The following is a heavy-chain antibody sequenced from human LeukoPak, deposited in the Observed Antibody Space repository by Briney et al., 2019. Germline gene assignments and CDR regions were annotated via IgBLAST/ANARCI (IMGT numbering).Heavy chain of an antibody. J-gene: IGHJ5*02. D-gene: IGHD3-10*01. CDR1: GGSFSGYY. CDR3: ARAGKLWFGELLSRRGPYNWFDP. CDR2: INHSGST. Sequence: PSETLSLTCAVYGGSFSGYYWSWIRQPPGKGLEWIGEINHSGSTNYTPSLKSRVTISVDTSKNQFSLKLSSVTAADTAVYYCARAGKLWFGELLSRRGPYNWFDPWGQGTLVTVSS. V-gene: IGHV4-34*01.